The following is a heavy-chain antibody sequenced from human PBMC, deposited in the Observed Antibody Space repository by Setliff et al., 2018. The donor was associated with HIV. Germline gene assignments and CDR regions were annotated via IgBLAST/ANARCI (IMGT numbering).Heavy chain of an antibody. V-gene: IGHV4-59*08. D-gene: IGHD3-22*01. Sequence: SETLSLTCNVSGGSISTYYWSWIRQPPGKGLEWLGYVSYSGSTNFNPSLESRLAMSVGMSKNHFSLKLRSVTAADTAVYYCARHGHFYDSSSSDAFDIWGHGTMVTVSS. CDR3: ARHGHFYDSSSSDAFDI. CDR1: GGSISTYY. J-gene: IGHJ3*02. CDR2: VSYSGST.